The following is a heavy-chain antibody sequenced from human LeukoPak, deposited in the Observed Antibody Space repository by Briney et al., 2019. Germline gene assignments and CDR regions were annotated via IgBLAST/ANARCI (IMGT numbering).Heavy chain of an antibody. J-gene: IGHJ6*02. Sequence: PGRSLRLSCAASGFTFSSYAMHWVRQAPGKGLEWVAVISYDGSNKYYADSVKGRFTISRDNSKNTLYLQMNSLRAEDTAVYYCARDLYDSSRNYYYYYGMDVWGQGTTVTVSS. CDR3: ARDLYDSSRNYYYYYGMDV. D-gene: IGHD3-22*01. CDR2: ISYDGSNK. CDR1: GFTFSSYA. V-gene: IGHV3-30-3*01.